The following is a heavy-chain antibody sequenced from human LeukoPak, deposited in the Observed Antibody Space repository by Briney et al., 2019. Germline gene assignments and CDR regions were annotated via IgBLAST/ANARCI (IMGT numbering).Heavy chain of an antibody. CDR3: AREPEYDFWSGYYFDY. J-gene: IGHJ4*02. V-gene: IGHV4-38-2*02. CDR1: GYSISSGYY. CDR2: IYHSGST. Sequence: SETLSLTCTVSGYSISSGYYWGWIRQPPGKGREGIGSIYHSGSTYYNPSLKSRVTISVDTSKNQFSLKLSSVTAADTAVYYCAREPEYDFWSGYYFDYWGQGTLVTVSS. D-gene: IGHD3-3*01.